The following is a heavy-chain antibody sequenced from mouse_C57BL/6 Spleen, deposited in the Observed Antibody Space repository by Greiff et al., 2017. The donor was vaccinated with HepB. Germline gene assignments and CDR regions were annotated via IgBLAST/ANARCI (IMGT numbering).Heavy chain of an antibody. CDR3: AREAYYGYDRYAMDY. V-gene: IGHV3-6*01. D-gene: IGHD2-9*01. Sequence: VQLKESGPGLVKPSQSLSLTCSVTGYSITSGYYWNWIRQFPGNKLEWMGYISYDGSNNYNPSLKNRISITRDTSKNQFFLKLNSVTTEDTATYYCAREAYYGYDRYAMDYWGQGTSVTVSS. CDR2: ISYDGSN. CDR1: GYSITSGYY. J-gene: IGHJ4*01.